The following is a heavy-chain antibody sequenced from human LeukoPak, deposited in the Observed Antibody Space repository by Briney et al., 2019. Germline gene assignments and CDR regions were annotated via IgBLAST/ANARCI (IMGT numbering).Heavy chain of an antibody. J-gene: IGHJ4*02. CDR1: GGSFSGYY. CDR3: ARGDYDSSGYYLGDY. D-gene: IGHD3-22*01. CDR2: INHSGST. V-gene: IGHV4-34*01. Sequence: SETLSLTCAVYGGSFSGYYWNWIRQPPGKGLEWIGEINHSGSTNCNPSLKSRVTISVDTSKNQFSLKLSSVTAADTAVYYCARGDYDSSGYYLGDYWGQGTLVTVSS.